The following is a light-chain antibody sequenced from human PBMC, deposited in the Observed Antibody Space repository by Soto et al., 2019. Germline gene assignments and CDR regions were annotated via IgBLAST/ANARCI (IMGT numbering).Light chain of an antibody. CDR3: QPYNTSPRT. CDR2: GAS. J-gene: IGKJ1*01. Sequence: EIVLTQSPGTLSLSPGESATLSCRASQSVSSHYLAWYQQKRGQAPRLLIYGASSRATGIPTRFSGSGSGTDFTLNISRLEPEDFSVYYCQPYNTSPRTFGQGTKVEI. CDR1: QSVSSHY. V-gene: IGKV3-20*01.